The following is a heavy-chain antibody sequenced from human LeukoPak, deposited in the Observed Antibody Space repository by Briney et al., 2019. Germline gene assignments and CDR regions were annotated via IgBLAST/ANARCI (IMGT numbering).Heavy chain of an antibody. CDR2: ISHDRSNN. Sequence: GRPLRLSCAASGFTFSNYAMHWARQAPGKGLEWVAFISHDRSNNFHADSVKGRFTISRDNSKNTLYLQMNSLTDEDTAVYYCARDLSGSYMSDYWGQGTLVTVSS. CDR3: ARDLSGSYMSDY. D-gene: IGHD3-10*01. V-gene: IGHV3-30-3*01. J-gene: IGHJ4*02. CDR1: GFTFSNYA.